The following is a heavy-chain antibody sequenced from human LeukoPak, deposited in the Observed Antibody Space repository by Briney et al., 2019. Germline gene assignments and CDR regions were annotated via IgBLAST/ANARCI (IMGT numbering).Heavy chain of an antibody. CDR1: GFTFSDYY. V-gene: IGHV3-11*04. Sequence: GGSLRLSCAGSGFTFSDYYMSWIRPAPGKGLEWVSYISSSGRTIYYADSVKGRFTISRDNAKNSLYLQMNSLRAEDTAVYYCARADCSSSSCYELDYWGQGTLVTVSS. D-gene: IGHD2-2*01. CDR2: ISSSGRTI. J-gene: IGHJ4*02. CDR3: ARADCSSSSCYELDY.